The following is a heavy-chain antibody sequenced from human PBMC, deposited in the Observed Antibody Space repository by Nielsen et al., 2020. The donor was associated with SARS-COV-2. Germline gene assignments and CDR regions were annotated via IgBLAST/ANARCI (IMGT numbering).Heavy chain of an antibody. V-gene: IGHV1-69*04. J-gene: IGHJ4*02. CDR3: ARDKVVLPFDY. D-gene: IGHD3-10*02. CDR1: GGTFSSYA. Sequence: SVKVSCKASGGTFSSYAISWVRQAPGQGLEWMGRIIPILGIANYAQKFQGRVTITADKSTSTAYMELSSLRSEDTAVYYCARDKVVLPFDYWGQGTLVTVSS. CDR2: IIPILGIA.